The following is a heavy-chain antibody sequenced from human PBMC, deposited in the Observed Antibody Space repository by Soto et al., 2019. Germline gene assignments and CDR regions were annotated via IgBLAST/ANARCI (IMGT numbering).Heavy chain of an antibody. CDR1: GFSFENFG. CDR3: AKNQGVELVPLATVDWFDP. D-gene: IGHD1-26*01. Sequence: GRSLRLSCAASGFSFENFGMSWVRQAPGKGLEWISSISGSGFKKYYADSVKGRFTISRDNSKSTVYLELNNLSAEDTAVYHCAKNQGVELVPLATVDWFDPWGQGSVVTVSS. J-gene: IGHJ5*02. CDR2: ISGSGFKK. V-gene: IGHV3-23*01.